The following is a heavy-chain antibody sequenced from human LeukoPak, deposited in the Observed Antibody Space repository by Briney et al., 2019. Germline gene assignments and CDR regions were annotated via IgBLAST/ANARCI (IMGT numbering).Heavy chain of an antibody. V-gene: IGHV1-8*02. J-gene: IGHJ4*02. Sequence: ASVKVSCKASGYTFTSYDINWVRQATGQGLEWMGWMNPNSGNTGYAQKFQGRVTMTTDTSTSTTYVELRSLRSDDTAVYFCARDMAAAGDFDSWGQGTLVTVSS. CDR1: GYTFTSYD. D-gene: IGHD6-13*01. CDR2: MNPNSGNT. CDR3: ARDMAAAGDFDS.